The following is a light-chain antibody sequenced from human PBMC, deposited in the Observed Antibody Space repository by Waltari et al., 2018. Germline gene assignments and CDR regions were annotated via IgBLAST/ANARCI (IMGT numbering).Light chain of an antibody. V-gene: IGKV1-5*03. Sequence: DIQMTQSPSTLSVPVGDRVTITCRASQSISTWLAWYQQKPGKAPKLLIYKASTLQSGVPSRFSGSRSGTEFTLTISGLQPDDFATYYCQQYYNYYTFGQGTKLEVK. J-gene: IGKJ2*01. CDR2: KAS. CDR1: QSISTW. CDR3: QQYYNYYT.